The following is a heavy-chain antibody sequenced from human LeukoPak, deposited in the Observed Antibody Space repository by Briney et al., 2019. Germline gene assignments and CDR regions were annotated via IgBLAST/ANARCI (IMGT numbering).Heavy chain of an antibody. CDR3: ARDRYDSSGYYPTATRNWFDP. D-gene: IGHD3-22*01. Sequence: ASVKVSCKASGYTFTSYYTHWVRQAPGQGLEWMGIINPSGGSTSYAQKFQGRVTMTRDTSTSTVYMELSSLRSEDTAVYYCARDRYDSSGYYPTATRNWFDPWGQGTLVTVSS. CDR1: GYTFTSYY. V-gene: IGHV1-46*01. CDR2: INPSGGST. J-gene: IGHJ5*02.